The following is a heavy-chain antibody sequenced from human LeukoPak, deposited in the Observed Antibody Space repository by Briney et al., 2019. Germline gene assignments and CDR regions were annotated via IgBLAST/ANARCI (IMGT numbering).Heavy chain of an antibody. Sequence: SETLSLTCTVSGGSISSGGYYWSWIRQHPGKGLEWIGYIYYSGSTYYNPSLKSRVTISVDTSKNQFSLKLSSVTAADTAVYYCARAPAYYDSSGSPHPDYWGQGTLVTVSS. D-gene: IGHD3-22*01. J-gene: IGHJ4*02. CDR3: ARAPAYYDSSGSPHPDY. V-gene: IGHV4-31*03. CDR2: IYYSGST. CDR1: GGSISSGGYY.